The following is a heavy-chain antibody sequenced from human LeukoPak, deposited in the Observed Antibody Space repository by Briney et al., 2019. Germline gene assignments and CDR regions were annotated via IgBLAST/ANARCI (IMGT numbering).Heavy chain of an antibody. J-gene: IGHJ4*02. Sequence: PSETLSLTCTVSGGSISSYYWSWIRQPPGKGREWIGYIYYSGSTNYNPSLKSRVTISVDTSKNQFSLKLSSVTAADTAVYYCARVTYDFWSGYGNYYFDYWGQGTLVTVSS. V-gene: IGHV4-59*01. CDR1: GGSISSYY. D-gene: IGHD3-3*01. CDR2: IYYSGST. CDR3: ARVTYDFWSGYGNYYFDY.